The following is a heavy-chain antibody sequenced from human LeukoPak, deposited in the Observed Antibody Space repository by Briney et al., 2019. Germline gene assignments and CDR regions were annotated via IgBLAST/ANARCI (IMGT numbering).Heavy chain of an antibody. Sequence: GESLKISCKGSGYSFTSSWIGWVRQMPGKGLEWMGIIYPGDSDTRYSPSFQGQVTISADKSISTAYLQWSSLKASDTAMYYCARLLRYCSGGSCYPAWYFDYWGQGTLVTVSS. CDR2: IYPGDSDT. CDR3: ARLLRYCSGGSCYPAWYFDY. J-gene: IGHJ4*02. CDR1: GYSFTSSW. D-gene: IGHD2-15*01. V-gene: IGHV5-51*01.